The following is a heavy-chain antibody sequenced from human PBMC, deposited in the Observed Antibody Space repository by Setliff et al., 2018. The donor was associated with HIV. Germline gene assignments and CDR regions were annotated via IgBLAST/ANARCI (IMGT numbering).Heavy chain of an antibody. J-gene: IGHJ4*02. Sequence: ASVKVSCKASGYTFTSYAIHWVRQAPGQRLEWMGWINAGNGYTKYSQKFQGRVTFTGDTSASTAYMELSSLRSQDTAVYYCALIRLGAVAGFDYWGQGTLVTVSS. CDR1: GYTFTSYA. CDR2: INAGNGYT. CDR3: ALIRLGAVAGFDY. V-gene: IGHV1-3*01. D-gene: IGHD6-19*01.